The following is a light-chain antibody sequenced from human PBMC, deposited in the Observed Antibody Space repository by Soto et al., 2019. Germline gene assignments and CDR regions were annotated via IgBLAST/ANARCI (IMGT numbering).Light chain of an antibody. J-gene: IGKJ4*01. CDR1: QSVSSNY. CDR2: DAS. CDR3: QQYGSSVLT. Sequence: EIVLTQSRGTVSLSPGERATLSCRASQSVSSNYLAWYQQKPGQAPRLLIYDASSRATGIPDRFSGSGSGTDFTLTISRLEPEDFAVYYCQQYGSSVLTFGGGTKVEIK. V-gene: IGKV3-20*01.